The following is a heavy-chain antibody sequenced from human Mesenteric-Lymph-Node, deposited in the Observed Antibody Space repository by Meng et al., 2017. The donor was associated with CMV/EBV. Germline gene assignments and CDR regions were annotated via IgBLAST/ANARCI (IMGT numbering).Heavy chain of an antibody. CDR1: GFTFSNAW. J-gene: IGHJ4*02. D-gene: IGHD3-3*01. CDR3: ATGQSRFLEWPRFTSLDY. Sequence: GESLKISCAASGFTFSNAWMSWVRQAPGKGLEWVGRIPSETEGGTPDYAASVRGRFIISRDDSKNTVNLQISSLTADDTAVYYCATGQSRFLEWPRFTSLDYWGQGALVTVSS. V-gene: IGHV3-15*01. CDR2: IPSETEGGTP.